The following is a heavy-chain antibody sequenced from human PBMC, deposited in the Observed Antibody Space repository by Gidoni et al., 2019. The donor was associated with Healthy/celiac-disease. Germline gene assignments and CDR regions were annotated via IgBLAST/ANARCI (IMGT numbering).Heavy chain of an antibody. CDR1: GFTFYDYA. CDR3: AKDTGEGGYYYYGMDV. V-gene: IGHV3-9*01. CDR2: ISWNSGSI. Sequence: EVQLVESGGGLVQPGRSLRISCAASGFTFYDYAMPWVRQAPGKGLEWVSGISWNSGSIGYADSVKGRFTISRDNAKNSLYLQMNSLRAEDTALYYCAKDTGEGGYYYYGMDVWGQGTTVTVSS. J-gene: IGHJ6*02. D-gene: IGHD1-26*01.